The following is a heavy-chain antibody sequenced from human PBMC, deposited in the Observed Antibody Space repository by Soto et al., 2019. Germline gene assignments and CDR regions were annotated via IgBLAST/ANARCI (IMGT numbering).Heavy chain of an antibody. V-gene: IGHV3-30*18. D-gene: IGHD3-3*01. CDR1: GFTFSSYG. CDR2: ISYDGSNK. Sequence: PGGSLRLSCAASGFTFSSYGMHWVRQAPGKGLEWVAVISYDGSNKYYADSVKGRFTISRDNSKNTLYLQMNSLRAEDTAVYYCAKDSTWYYDFWSGYYVDYWGQGTLVTVSS. J-gene: IGHJ4*02. CDR3: AKDSTWYYDFWSGYYVDY.